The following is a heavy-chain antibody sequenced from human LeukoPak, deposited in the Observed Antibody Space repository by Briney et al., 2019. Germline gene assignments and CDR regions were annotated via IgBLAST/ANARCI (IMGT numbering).Heavy chain of an antibody. CDR1: GGSISSSSYY. J-gene: IGHJ4*02. CDR2: IYYSGST. D-gene: IGHD3-3*01. V-gene: IGHV4-39*07. Sequence: SETLSLTCTVSGGSISSSSYYWGWIRQPPGKGLEWIGSIYYSGSTYYNPSLKSRVTISVDTSKNQFSLKLSSVTAADTAVYYCARTSFTIFGVVIGFDYWGQGTLVTVSS. CDR3: ARTSFTIFGVVIGFDY.